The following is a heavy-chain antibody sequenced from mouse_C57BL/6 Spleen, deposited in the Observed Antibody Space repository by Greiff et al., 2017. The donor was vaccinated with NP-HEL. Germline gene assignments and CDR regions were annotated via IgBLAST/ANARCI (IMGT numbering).Heavy chain of an antibody. D-gene: IGHD1-1*01. CDR3: ARGTQVVGYAMDY. V-gene: IGHV1-61*01. Sequence: QVQLQQPVAELVRPGSSVQLSCKASGYTFPSYWMDWVPQRPGQGLEWNSNVYPSASETRYNQKFKAKATLTVDQSSSTAYMQLSSLTSDDSAVYYWARGTQVVGYAMDYCGQGTEVTVSS. CDR1: GYTFPSYW. CDR2: VYPSASET. J-gene: IGHJ4*01.